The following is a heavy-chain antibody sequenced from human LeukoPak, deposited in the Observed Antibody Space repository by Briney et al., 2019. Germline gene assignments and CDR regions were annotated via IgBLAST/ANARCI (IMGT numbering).Heavy chain of an antibody. D-gene: IGHD2-15*01. V-gene: IGHV4-59*01. Sequence: SETLSLTCTVSAGSISGYYWTWIRQPPGKGLEWIGYIYYTGRTNYNPSLKSRVDISLDTSKNQFSLQLNSVTPADTAVYYCARWFCSGGSCRGAVDYWGQGTLVTVSS. CDR2: IYYTGRT. CDR1: AGSISGYY. J-gene: IGHJ4*02. CDR3: ARWFCSGGSCRGAVDY.